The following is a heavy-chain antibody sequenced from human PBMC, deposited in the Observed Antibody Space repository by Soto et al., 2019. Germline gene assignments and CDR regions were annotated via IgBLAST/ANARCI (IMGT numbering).Heavy chain of an antibody. D-gene: IGHD4-17*01. Sequence: PGESLTISCRSSGCSFIHYWIGWVRQMPGKGLEWMGIIYCGDSETRYSPSFQGQVTISADKSISTAYLQWSSLKASDTAMYYCARLRYGDFYYAMDVWGQGTTVTVSS. CDR1: GCSFIHYW. V-gene: IGHV5-51*01. J-gene: IGHJ6*02. CDR2: IYCGDSET. CDR3: ARLRYGDFYYAMDV.